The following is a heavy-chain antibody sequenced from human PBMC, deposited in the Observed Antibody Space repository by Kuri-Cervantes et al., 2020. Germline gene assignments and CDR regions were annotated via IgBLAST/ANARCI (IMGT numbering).Heavy chain of an antibody. CDR3: AKDTGWGLGETNYFDY. CDR2: ISTSGGTI. Sequence: GESLKISCAASGFTFSDYFMSWIRQAPGKGLEWVSYISTSGGTIYYADSVKGRFTISRDNAKNSLYLQMNSLRAEDTALYYCAKDTGWGLGETNYFDYWGQGTLVTVSS. J-gene: IGHJ4*02. V-gene: IGHV3-11*01. D-gene: IGHD3-16*01. CDR1: GFTFSDYF.